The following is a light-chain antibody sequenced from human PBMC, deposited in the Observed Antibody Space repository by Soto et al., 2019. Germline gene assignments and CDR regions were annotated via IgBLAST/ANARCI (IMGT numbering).Light chain of an antibody. CDR1: ESLSTY. V-gene: IGKV3-15*01. CDR3: QSYNDSPFT. Sequence: EIVMTQSPATLSVSPGERVTLSCRASESLSTYLAWYQQKPGQAPRLLIYGASTKATGIPARFSGSGSATDFTLTIGSLQSEDFAVYYCQSYNDSPFTFGQGTKLEI. J-gene: IGKJ2*01. CDR2: GAS.